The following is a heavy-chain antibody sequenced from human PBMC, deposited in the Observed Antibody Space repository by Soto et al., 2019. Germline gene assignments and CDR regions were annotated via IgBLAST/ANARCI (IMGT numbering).Heavy chain of an antibody. Sequence: GESLKISCRCSGYTFSNFWIAWVRHLPGKGLEWMGIIYPGDHETRYSPSFHGKVTISADKSINTAYLQWSSREASDSAFYYCARSPRSSPYFDDWGRGALVTVSS. D-gene: IGHD6-13*01. J-gene: IGHJ4*02. CDR2: IYPGDHET. V-gene: IGHV5-51*01. CDR1: GYTFSNFW. CDR3: ARSPRSSPYFDD.